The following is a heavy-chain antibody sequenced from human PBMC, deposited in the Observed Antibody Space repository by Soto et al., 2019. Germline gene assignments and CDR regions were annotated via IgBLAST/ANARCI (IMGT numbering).Heavy chain of an antibody. CDR1: GGSISSSSYY. Sequence: SETLSLTCTVSGGSISSSSYYWGWIRQPPGKGLEWIGSIYYSGSTYYNPSLKSRVTISVDTSKNQFSLKLSSVTAADTAVYYCASHALMYCSGGSCYYYGMDVWGQGTTVTVS. V-gene: IGHV4-39*01. D-gene: IGHD2-15*01. J-gene: IGHJ6*02. CDR3: ASHALMYCSGGSCYYYGMDV. CDR2: IYYSGST.